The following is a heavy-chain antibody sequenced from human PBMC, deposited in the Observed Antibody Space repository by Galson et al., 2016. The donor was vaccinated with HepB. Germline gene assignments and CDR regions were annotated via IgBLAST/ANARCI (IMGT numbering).Heavy chain of an antibody. CDR2: ISAYNGNT. CDR3: ARDRGAREPFDY. D-gene: IGHD1-14*01. J-gene: IGHJ4*02. Sequence: SVKVSCKASGYMFTNYGFSWVRQAPGQGLEWMGWISAYNGNTFYAERLQGRVSLTTDTSTRTCYLELRCLRSDDTAVYYCARDRGAREPFDYLGQGSLVTVSS. CDR1: GYMFTNYG. V-gene: IGHV1-18*04.